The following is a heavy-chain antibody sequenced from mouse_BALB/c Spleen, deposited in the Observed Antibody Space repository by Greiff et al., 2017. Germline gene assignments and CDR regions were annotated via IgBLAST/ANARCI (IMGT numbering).Heavy chain of an antibody. Sequence: QVQLQQPGAELVKPGASVKLSCKASGYTFTSYWMHWVKQRPGQGLEWIGEINPSNGRTNYNEKFKSKATLTVDKSSSTAYMQLSSLTSEDSAVYYCAREFSYYFDYWGQGTTLTVSS. J-gene: IGHJ2*01. CDR1: GYTFTSYW. CDR3: AREFSYYFDY. V-gene: IGHV1S81*02. CDR2: INPSNGRT.